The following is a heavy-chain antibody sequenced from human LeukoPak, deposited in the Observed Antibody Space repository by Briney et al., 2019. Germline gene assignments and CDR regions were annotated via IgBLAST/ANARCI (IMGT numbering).Heavy chain of an antibody. Sequence: PSETLSLTCTVSGGSIRGYFWSWIRQPPGKGLEWIGYIFYSGSTYYNPFLMSRVTISVDLSTTQDTPVLTSVTDANTADYSVARHDYGGNSAWFDPCGEGTLVSASS. CDR2: IFYSGST. V-gene: IGHV4-59*01. D-gene: IGHD4-23*01. J-gene: IGHJ5*02. CDR1: GGSIRGYF. CDR3: ARHDYGGNSAWFDP.